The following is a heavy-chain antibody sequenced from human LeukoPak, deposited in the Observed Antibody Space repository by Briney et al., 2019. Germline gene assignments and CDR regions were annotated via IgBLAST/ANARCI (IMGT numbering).Heavy chain of an antibody. CDR1: GYSFSDHH. J-gene: IGHJ4*02. CDR3: ARDYSSSWSPSGDY. Sequence: SVKVSCKASGYSFSDHHIHWVRQAPGQGLEWMGRIIPILGIANYAQKFQGRVTITADKSTSTAYMELSSLRSEDTAVYYCARDYSSSWSPSGDYWGQGTLVTVSS. V-gene: IGHV1-69*04. CDR2: IIPILGIA. D-gene: IGHD6-13*01.